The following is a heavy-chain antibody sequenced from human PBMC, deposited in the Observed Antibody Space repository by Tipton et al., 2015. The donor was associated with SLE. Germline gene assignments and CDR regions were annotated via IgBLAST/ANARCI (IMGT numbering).Heavy chain of an antibody. V-gene: IGHV4-38-2*02. CDR2: IHHSGIT. D-gene: IGHD2-8*01. CDR3: ARGGASVLIRNCYFDY. Sequence: TLSLTCNVSGYSIRNGYYWGWIRQAPGKGLEWTGTIHHSGITYYNPSLKSRVTISVDTSKNQFFLNLHSVTAADTAVYYCARGGASVLIRNCYFDYWGQGSLVTVSS. CDR1: GYSIRNGYY. J-gene: IGHJ4*01.